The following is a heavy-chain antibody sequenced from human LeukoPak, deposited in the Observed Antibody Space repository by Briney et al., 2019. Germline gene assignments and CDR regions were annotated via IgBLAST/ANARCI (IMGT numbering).Heavy chain of an antibody. CDR2: IYYSGST. Sequence: SETLSLTCTVSGGSISSSSYYWGWIRQPPGKGLEWIGSIYYSGSTYYNPSLKSRVTISVDTSKNQFSLKLSSVTPEDTAVYYCARLGYCSGGSCDGTLNFYYYYYMDVWGKGTTVTVSS. CDR3: ARLGYCSGGSCDGTLNFYYYYYMDV. J-gene: IGHJ6*03. V-gene: IGHV4-39*07. D-gene: IGHD2-15*01. CDR1: GGSISSSSYY.